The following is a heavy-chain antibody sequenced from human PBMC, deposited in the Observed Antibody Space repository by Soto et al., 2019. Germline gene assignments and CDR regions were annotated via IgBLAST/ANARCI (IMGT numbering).Heavy chain of an antibody. CDR1: GFTFDDYA. D-gene: IGHD3-22*01. CDR3: AKMMRGVGDSSGYSSYDAFDI. Sequence: GGSLRLSCAASGFTFDDYAMHWVRQAPGKGLEWVSGISWNSGSIGYADSVKGRFTISRDNAKNSLYLQMNSLRAEDTALYYCAKMMRGVGDSSGYSSYDAFDIWGQGTMVTVSS. J-gene: IGHJ3*02. CDR2: ISWNSGSI. V-gene: IGHV3-9*01.